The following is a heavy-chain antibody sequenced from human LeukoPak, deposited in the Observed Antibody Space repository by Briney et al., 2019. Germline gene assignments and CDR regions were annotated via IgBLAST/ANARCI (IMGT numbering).Heavy chain of an antibody. CDR3: ARGLLDYYDSSGPSDY. CDR1: GYTFTGYY. J-gene: IGHJ4*02. CDR2: INPNSGGT. V-gene: IGHV1-2*04. Sequence: APVKVSCKASGYTFTGYYMHWVRQAPGQGLEWMGWINPNSGGTNYAQKFQGWVTMTRDTSISTAYMELSRLRSDDTAVYYCARGLLDYYDSSGPSDYWGQGTLVTVSS. D-gene: IGHD3-22*01.